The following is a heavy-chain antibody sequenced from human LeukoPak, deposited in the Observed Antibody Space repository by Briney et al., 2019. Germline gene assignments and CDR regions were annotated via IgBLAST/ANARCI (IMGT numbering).Heavy chain of an antibody. J-gene: IGHJ4*02. D-gene: IGHD3-10*01. V-gene: IGHV3-30*04. CDR2: ISYDGSNK. Sequence: PGGSLRLSCAASGFTFSSYAMHWVRQAPGKGLEWVAVISYDGSNKYYADSVKGRFTISRDNSKNTLYLQMNSLRAEDTAVYYCARLLGRGSGSYYRLGDYWGQGTLVTVSS. CDR3: ARLLGRGSGSYYRLGDY. CDR1: GFTFSSYA.